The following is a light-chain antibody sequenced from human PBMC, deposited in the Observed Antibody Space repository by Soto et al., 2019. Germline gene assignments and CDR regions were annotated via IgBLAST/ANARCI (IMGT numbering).Light chain of an antibody. CDR3: AAWDDSLSGPVV. CDR1: SSNIGSNY. V-gene: IGLV1-47*01. CDR2: RNN. J-gene: IGLJ2*01. Sequence: QSVLTQPPSASGTPGQRVTISCSGSSSNIGSNYVYWYQQLPGTAPKLLIYRNNQRPLGVPDRFSGSKSGTSASLAISGLRSEYEADYYCAAWDDSLSGPVVFGGGTKLTVL.